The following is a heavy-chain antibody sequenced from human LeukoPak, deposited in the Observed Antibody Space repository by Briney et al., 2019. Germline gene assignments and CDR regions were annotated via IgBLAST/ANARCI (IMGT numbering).Heavy chain of an antibody. CDR1: GFTFSSYS. V-gene: IGHV3-48*04. CDR2: ISSGGSSI. J-gene: IGHJ4*02. Sequence: QTGGSLRLSCAASGFTFSSYSMNWVRQAPGKGLEWVSYISSGGSSIYYADSVKGRFTISRDNAKNSLYLQMNSLRAEDTAVYYCARDWVRGGSYSPLFDYWGQGTLVTVSS. D-gene: IGHD1-26*01. CDR3: ARDWVRGGSYSPLFDY.